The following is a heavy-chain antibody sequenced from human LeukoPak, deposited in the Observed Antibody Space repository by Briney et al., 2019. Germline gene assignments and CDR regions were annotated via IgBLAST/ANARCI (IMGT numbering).Heavy chain of an antibody. CDR3: ARGKFQGDSRPYCSSTSCYWFGAFDI. CDR1: GGSISSSSYY. D-gene: IGHD2-2*01. J-gene: IGHJ3*02. CDR2: IYYSGST. V-gene: IGHV4-39*01. Sequence: PSETLSLTCTVSGGSISSSSYYWGWIRQPPGKGLEWIGSIYYSGSTYYNPSLKSRVTISVDTSKNQFSLKLSSVTAADTAVYYCARGKFQGDSRPYCSSTSCYWFGAFDIWGQGTMVTVSS.